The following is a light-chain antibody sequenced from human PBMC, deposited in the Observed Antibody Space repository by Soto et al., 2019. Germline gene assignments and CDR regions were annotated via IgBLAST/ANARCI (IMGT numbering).Light chain of an antibody. CDR3: QQYDVLPKT. CDR1: QDISDN. Sequence: SRSPSSRSTTVGGRGASAGQASQDISDNLHWYQQKQGKAPKVLTSDVSNLETGVSSRFSGSGSGTDFTFAISILRAEDVATQYCQQYDVLPKTLGQGTLLEIK. CDR2: DVS. J-gene: IGKJ5*01. V-gene: IGKV1-33*01.